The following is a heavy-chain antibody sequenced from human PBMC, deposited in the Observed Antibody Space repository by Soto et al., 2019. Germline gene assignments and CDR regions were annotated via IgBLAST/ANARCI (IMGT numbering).Heavy chain of an antibody. CDR3: ARDPTKVRGVIGWFDP. D-gene: IGHD3-10*01. J-gene: IGHJ5*02. Sequence: ASVKVSCKASGYTFTGYYMHWVRQAPGQGLEWMGWINPNSGGTNYAQKFQGRVTMTRDTSISTAYMELSRLRSDDTAVYYCARDPTKVRGVIGWFDPWGQGNLVTVSS. V-gene: IGHV1-2*02. CDR2: INPNSGGT. CDR1: GYTFTGYY.